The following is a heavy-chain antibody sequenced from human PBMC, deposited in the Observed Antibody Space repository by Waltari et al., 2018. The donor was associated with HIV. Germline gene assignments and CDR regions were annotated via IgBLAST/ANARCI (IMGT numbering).Heavy chain of an antibody. V-gene: IGHV3-33*01. Sequence: QVQLVESGGGVVQPGTSLPLSCAVSGFPFTIFAIHWVRQSPGKGLEWLAVYWSDGVEISYADSVKGRFTISKDSSQKTLYLHLTSLRAEDTALYYCARGYSSSRWIPLYHWGRGTLVTVAS. CDR2: YWSDGVEI. J-gene: IGHJ4*02. CDR1: GFPFTIFA. CDR3: ARGYSSSRWIPLYH. D-gene: IGHD6-6*01.